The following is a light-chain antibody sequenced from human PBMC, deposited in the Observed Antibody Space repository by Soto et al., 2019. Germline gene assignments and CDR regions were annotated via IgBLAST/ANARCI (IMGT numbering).Light chain of an antibody. CDR2: NSD. J-gene: IGLJ3*02. CDR1: SSNIGAGYD. Sequence: QAVVTQPPSVSGAPGQRVTISCTGSSSNIGAGYDVHWYQHLPGTAPKLLIYNSDNRPSGVPDRFSGSKSGTSASLAIAGLQAEDEADYYCQSFDSSLPWVFGGGTKLTVL. CDR3: QSFDSSLPWV. V-gene: IGLV1-40*01.